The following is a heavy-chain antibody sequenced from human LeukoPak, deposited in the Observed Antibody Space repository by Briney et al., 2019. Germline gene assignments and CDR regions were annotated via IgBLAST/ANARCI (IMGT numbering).Heavy chain of an antibody. CDR2: IIPIFGTA. D-gene: IGHD1-26*01. CDR1: GGTFSSYA. J-gene: IGHJ3*02. V-gene: IGHV1-69*13. CDR3: ARDPPLGEWGLPHDAFDI. Sequence: ASVKVSCKASGGTFSSYAISWVRQAPGQGLEWMGGIIPIFGTANYAQKFQGRVTITADESTSTAYMELSSLRSEDTAVYYCARDPPLGEWGLPHDAFDIWGQGTMVTVSS.